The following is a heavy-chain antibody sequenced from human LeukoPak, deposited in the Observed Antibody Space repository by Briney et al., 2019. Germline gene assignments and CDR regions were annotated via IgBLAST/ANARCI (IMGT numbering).Heavy chain of an antibody. CDR1: GYTFTSYG. J-gene: IGHJ4*02. CDR3: ARVEYISGYSHVY. Sequence: GASVKVSCKASGYTFTSYGISWVRQATGQGLEWMGWMNPNSGNTGYGQKFQGRVTMTRNIFISTAYMELSSLRSEDTAVYYCARVEYISGYSHVYWGQGTLVTVSS. D-gene: IGHD3-22*01. V-gene: IGHV1-8*02. CDR2: MNPNSGNT.